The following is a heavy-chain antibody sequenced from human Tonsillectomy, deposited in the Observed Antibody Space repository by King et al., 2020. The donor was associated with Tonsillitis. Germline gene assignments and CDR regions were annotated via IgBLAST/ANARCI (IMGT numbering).Heavy chain of an antibody. J-gene: IGHJ4*02. V-gene: IGHV4-39*01. D-gene: IGHD3-22*01. CDR2: VYYSWST. CDR3: ARHPRGGLLLFGKDIQFDY. CDR1: GGSISSSSYY. Sequence: QLQESGPGLVKPSETLSLTCTVSGGSISSSSYYWGWIRQPPGKGLEWIGSVYYSWSTYYNPSLRSRITISVDMSKNEVSLKLSAVTAADTAVFFCARHPRGGLLLFGKDIQFDYWGQGTLVTVSS.